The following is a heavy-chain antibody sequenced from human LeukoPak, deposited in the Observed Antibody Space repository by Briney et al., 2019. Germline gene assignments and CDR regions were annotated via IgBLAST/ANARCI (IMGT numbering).Heavy chain of an antibody. J-gene: IGHJ4*02. V-gene: IGHV3-21*01. CDR1: GSTFSSYS. CDR2: ISGSSTFI. Sequence: GGSLRLSCVASGSTFSSYSMHWVRQAPGTGLEWVSSISGSSTFIYYADSVKGRFTISRDNAKNSLYLQMDSLRADDTAVYYCARRPGGTTSYILTTWGQGTLVTVSS. D-gene: IGHD3-9*01. CDR3: ARRPGGTTSYILTT.